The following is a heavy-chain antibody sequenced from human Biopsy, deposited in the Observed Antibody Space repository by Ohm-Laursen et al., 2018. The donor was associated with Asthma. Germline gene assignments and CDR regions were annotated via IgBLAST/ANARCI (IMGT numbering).Heavy chain of an antibody. CDR1: GYTFNSAG. CDR3: ARAVDYSHYYGIDV. J-gene: IGHJ6*02. Sequence: SVKVSCKTSGYTFNSAGITWVRQAPGQGLEWMGWISVYNGNTKVAQKLQDRVTMITGTSTSTAYVELRSLRSDDTAVYFCARAVDYSHYYGIDVWGQGTTVTVS. V-gene: IGHV1-18*01. D-gene: IGHD3-10*01. CDR2: ISVYNGNT.